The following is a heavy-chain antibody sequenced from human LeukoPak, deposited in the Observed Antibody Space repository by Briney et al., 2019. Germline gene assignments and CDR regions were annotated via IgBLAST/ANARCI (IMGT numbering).Heavy chain of an antibody. CDR3: ARDRRTRGHADYGMDV. Sequence: ASVKVSCKASGYTFTSYYMHWVRQAPGQGLEWMGWINPNSGGTNYAQKFQGWVTMTRDTSISTAYMELSRLRSDDTAVYYCARDRRTRGHADYGMDVWGQGTTVTVSS. CDR1: GYTFTSYY. J-gene: IGHJ6*02. V-gene: IGHV1-2*04. CDR2: INPNSGGT.